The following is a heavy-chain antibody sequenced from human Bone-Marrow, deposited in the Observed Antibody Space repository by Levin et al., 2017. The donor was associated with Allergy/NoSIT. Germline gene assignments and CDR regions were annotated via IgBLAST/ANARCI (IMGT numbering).Heavy chain of an antibody. J-gene: IGHJ5*02. V-gene: IGHV4-30-2*01. CDR1: GGSISSGGYS. Sequence: SETLSLTCAVSGGSISSGGYSWSWIRQPPGKGLEWIGYIYHSGSTYYNPSLKSRVTISVDRSKNQFSLKLSSVTAADTAVYYCARVDPADNWFDPWGQGTLVTVSS. CDR2: IYHSGST. D-gene: IGHD3-9*01. CDR3: ARVDPADNWFDP.